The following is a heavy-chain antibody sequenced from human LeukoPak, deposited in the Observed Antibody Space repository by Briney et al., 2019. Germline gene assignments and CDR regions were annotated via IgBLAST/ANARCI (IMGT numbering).Heavy chain of an antibody. V-gene: IGHV4-59*11. CDR2: SFYSGST. D-gene: IGHD1-7*01. Sequence: SETLSLTCTVSGASINSHYWSWFRQSPGKGLEWIGHSFYSGSTNYSPSLRSRVTISVDRPNNKFSLRLRSVTAADTAIYYCARGTGDWNFGVWGRGSLIIVSS. J-gene: IGHJ4*02. CDR3: ARGTGDWNFGV. CDR1: GASINSHY.